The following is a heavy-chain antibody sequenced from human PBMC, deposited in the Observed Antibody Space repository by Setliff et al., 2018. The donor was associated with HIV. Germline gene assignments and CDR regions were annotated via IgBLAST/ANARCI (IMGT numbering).Heavy chain of an antibody. CDR2: INAGNGDT. CDR3: ASDYYDSSGYPQGAFDI. CDR1: RSTFNSHT. D-gene: IGHD3-22*01. J-gene: IGHJ3*02. Sequence: ASVKVSCKASRSTFNSHTINWVRQAPGQGLEWMGWINAGNGDTKYSQKFQGRVTITRDTSASTSYMELSSLRSEDTAVYYCASDYYDSSGYPQGAFDIWGQGTMVTVSS. V-gene: IGHV1-3*01.